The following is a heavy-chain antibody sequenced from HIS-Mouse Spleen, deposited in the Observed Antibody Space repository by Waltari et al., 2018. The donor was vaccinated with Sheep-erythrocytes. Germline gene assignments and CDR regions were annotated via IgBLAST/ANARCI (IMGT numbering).Heavy chain of an antibody. J-gene: IGHJ4*02. CDR3: ARVASGATFDY. V-gene: IGHV3-21*01. D-gene: IGHD1-26*01. CDR2: ISSSSRYI. Sequence: EVQLVESGGGLVKPGGSLRLSCAASGFTFSSYSMNWVRQAPGKWLGWFSSISSSSRYIYYADSVKGRFTISRDNAKNSLYLQMNSLRAEDTAVYYCARVASGATFDYWGQGTLVTVSS. CDR1: GFTFSSYS.